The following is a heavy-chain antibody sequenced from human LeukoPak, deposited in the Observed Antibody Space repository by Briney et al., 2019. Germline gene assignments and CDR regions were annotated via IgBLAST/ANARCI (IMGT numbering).Heavy chain of an antibody. CDR3: AREGTAVATNFDY. CDR2: VNTGGGR. V-gene: IGHV3-53*01. J-gene: IGHJ4*02. Sequence: SVVNTGGGRYYADSVKGRFTISRDNAKNSLYLQMNSLRAEDTAVYYCAREGTAVATNFDYWGQGTLVTVSS. D-gene: IGHD5-18*01.